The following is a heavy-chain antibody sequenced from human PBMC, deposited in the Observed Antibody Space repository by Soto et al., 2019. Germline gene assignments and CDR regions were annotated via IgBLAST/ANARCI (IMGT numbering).Heavy chain of an antibody. CDR1: GFTFSSYA. D-gene: IGHD3-3*02. V-gene: IGHV3-23*01. Sequence: EVQLLESGGHLVQPGGSLRLSCAASGFTFSSYAMSWVRQATGKGLEWVSAVSGGGYNTYYAESVKGRFTISRDNSKNTLYLQMSSLRAEDTAVYYCAKALLGVVAGDFDYWGQGTLVTVSS. CDR3: AKALLGVVAGDFDY. J-gene: IGHJ4*02. CDR2: VSGGGYNT.